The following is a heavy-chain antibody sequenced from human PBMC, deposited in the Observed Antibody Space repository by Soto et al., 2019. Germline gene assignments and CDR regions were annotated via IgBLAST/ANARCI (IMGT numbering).Heavy chain of an antibody. CDR1: GFTFSDYY. CDR3: AKMSSENYYDPVFS. J-gene: IGHJ4*02. Sequence: QVQLVESGGGLVKTSGSLRIACAASGFTFSDYYMSWVRQAPGKGLECVSYISSSGNTIYYADSVKGRFTISRDNAKNSVYLQMNSLRAEDTALYFCAKMSSENYYDPVFSWGQGNLVTVSS. V-gene: IGHV3-11*01. D-gene: IGHD3-22*01. CDR2: ISSSGNTI.